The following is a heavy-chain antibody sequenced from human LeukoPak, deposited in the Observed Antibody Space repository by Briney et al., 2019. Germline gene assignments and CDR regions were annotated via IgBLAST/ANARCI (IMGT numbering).Heavy chain of an antibody. Sequence: ASVKVSCKVSGYTLTELSMRWVRQAPGKGLEWMGGFDPEDGETIYAQKFQGRVTMTEDTSTDTAYMELSSLRSEDTAVDYCATGCSSTSCYAVRATVSWFDPWGQGTLVTVSS. CDR1: GYTLTELS. J-gene: IGHJ5*02. CDR3: ATGCSSTSCYAVRATVSWFDP. D-gene: IGHD2-2*01. V-gene: IGHV1-24*01. CDR2: FDPEDGET.